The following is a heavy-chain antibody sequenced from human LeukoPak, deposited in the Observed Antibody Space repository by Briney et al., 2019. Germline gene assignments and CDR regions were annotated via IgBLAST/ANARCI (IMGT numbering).Heavy chain of an antibody. CDR3: ARLYFEALTGYSYGYIGGTDYYYGMDV. CDR1: GFTFSSYS. D-gene: IGHD5-18*01. CDR2: ISSSSSTI. V-gene: IGHV3-48*01. J-gene: IGHJ6*02. Sequence: PGGSLRLSCAASGFTFSSYSMNWVRQAPGKGLEWVSYISSSSSTIYYADSVKGRFTISRDNAKNSLYLQMNSLRAEDTAVYYCARLYFEALTGYSYGYIGGTDYYYGMDVWGQGTTVTVSS.